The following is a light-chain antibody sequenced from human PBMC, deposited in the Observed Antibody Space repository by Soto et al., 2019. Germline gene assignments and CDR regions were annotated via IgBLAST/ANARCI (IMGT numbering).Light chain of an antibody. Sequence: IVLTQSPGTLSLSPGERVTLSCRASQSVTTRLAWYQHKPGQAPTLLMSGASNRASGVPVRFSGSGSGTDFTLTITRLEHEDFELYYCQQYGGSPITFGLGTRLEIK. V-gene: IGKV3-20*01. J-gene: IGKJ5*01. CDR2: GAS. CDR3: QQYGGSPIT. CDR1: QSVTTR.